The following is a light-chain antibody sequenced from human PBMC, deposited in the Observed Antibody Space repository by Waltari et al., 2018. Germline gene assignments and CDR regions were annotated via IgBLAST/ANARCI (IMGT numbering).Light chain of an antibody. Sequence: DIHMTQSPSSLSASVGDRVTITCLASQSVRNFLNWYQQEPGKAPKLLIYAKSSLQTGVASRFSGSGSGTDFTLSISSLQPEDFAIYVCQQGYMTPRTFGQGTKVEIK. J-gene: IGKJ1*01. V-gene: IGKV1-39*01. CDR3: QQGYMTPRT. CDR1: QSVRNF. CDR2: AKS.